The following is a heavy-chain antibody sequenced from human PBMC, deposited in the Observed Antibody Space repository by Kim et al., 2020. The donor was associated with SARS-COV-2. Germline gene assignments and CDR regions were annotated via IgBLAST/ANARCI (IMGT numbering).Heavy chain of an antibody. V-gene: IGHV3-33*01. D-gene: IGHD2-15*01. CDR1: GFTFSRYG. J-gene: IGHJ3*02. Sequence: GGSLRLSCAASGFTFSRYGMHWVRQAPGKGLEWVAIIWSDGSNINYVESVKGRFTISRDNSKNTLYLQMNSVRAEDTAVYYCASDLGCGVTDDLDIWGLGTMVTVSS. CDR2: IWSDGSNI. CDR3: ASDLGCGVTDDLDI.